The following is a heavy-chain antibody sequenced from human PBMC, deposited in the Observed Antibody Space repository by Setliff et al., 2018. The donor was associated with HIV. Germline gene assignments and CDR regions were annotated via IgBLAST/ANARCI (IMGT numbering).Heavy chain of an antibody. V-gene: IGHV4-31*03. CDR1: GGSISRVGYY. CDR3: ARDFLRSGYFDS. Sequence: PSETLSLTCSVSGGSISRVGYYWSWIRQHPGKGLEWIGYITYSGSTLYNPSLRSRLSMSVDTSKNQFSLELSSVTAADTAVYFCARDFLRSGYFDSWGQGKLVTVSS. D-gene: IGHD4-17*01. CDR2: ITYSGST. J-gene: IGHJ4*02.